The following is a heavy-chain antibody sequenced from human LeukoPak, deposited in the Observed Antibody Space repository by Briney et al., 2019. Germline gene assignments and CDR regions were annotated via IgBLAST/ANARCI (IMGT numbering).Heavy chain of an antibody. D-gene: IGHD3-22*01. J-gene: IGHJ1*01. CDR1: GFSFDDYD. CDR2: INWNSGTI. V-gene: IGHV3-20*04. CDR3: ATYSSLNRREFQY. Sequence: GGSLRLSCSASGFSFDDYDLIWVRQVPGKGLEWVSGINWNSGTIGYADSVKGRFTVSRDNAKNSLYLQMNSLRAEDTAVYYCATYSSLNRREFQYWGQGTLLTVSS.